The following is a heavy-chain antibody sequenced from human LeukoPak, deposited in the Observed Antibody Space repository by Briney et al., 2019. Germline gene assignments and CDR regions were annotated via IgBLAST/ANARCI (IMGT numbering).Heavy chain of an antibody. CDR1: GYTFTGYY. D-gene: IGHD2-2*01. CDR3: ARSSTCERPDFDY. CDR2: INPNSGGT. V-gene: IGHV1-2*02. Sequence: ASVKVSCKASGYTFTGYYMHWVRQAPGQGLEWMGWINPNSGGTNYAQKFQGRVTMTRDTSISTAYMELSRLRSDDTAVYYCARSSTCERPDFDYWGQGTLVTVSS. J-gene: IGHJ4*02.